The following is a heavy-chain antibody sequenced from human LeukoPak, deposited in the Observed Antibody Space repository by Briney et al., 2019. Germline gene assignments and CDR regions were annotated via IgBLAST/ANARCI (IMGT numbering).Heavy chain of an antibody. CDR2: ITGDCKYI. Sequence: GGSLRLSCAASGCIFKTYTMTWVRQAPGKGLEWVSSITGDCKYITYADSVKGRFTIFRDNAKNSLYLQVASLRGDDTATYYCAREGNDYYYDQWGQGTLVTVSP. CDR1: GCIFKTYT. J-gene: IGHJ4*02. CDR3: AREGNDYYYDQ. V-gene: IGHV3-21*01. D-gene: IGHD3-16*01.